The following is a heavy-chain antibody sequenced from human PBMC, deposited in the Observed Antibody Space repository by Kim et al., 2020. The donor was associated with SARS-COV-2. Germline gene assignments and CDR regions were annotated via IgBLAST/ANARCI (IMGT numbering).Heavy chain of an antibody. CDR2: FYDSGGM. D-gene: IGHD6-13*01. J-gene: IGHJ1*01. Sequence: SETLSLTCTVSGGPISSYYWTWIRQPPGKGLEWIGNFYDSGGMNYNPSLNGRVTISRDAAKNQVFLKLWSVTAADTAVYYCASVYGSSWLSRFFQYCGQG. CDR3: ASVYGSSWLSRFFQY. CDR1: GGPISSYY. V-gene: IGHV4-59*01.